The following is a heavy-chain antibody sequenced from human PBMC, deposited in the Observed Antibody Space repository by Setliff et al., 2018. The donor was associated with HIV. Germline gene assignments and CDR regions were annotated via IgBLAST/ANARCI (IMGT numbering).Heavy chain of an antibody. CDR3: ARERQLWPLGWLDP. CDR1: GDSITRGSY. D-gene: IGHD5-18*01. V-gene: IGHV4-38-2*02. CDR2: TYNTGRT. J-gene: IGHJ5*02. Sequence: SETLSLTCSVSGDSITRGSYWGWVRQPPGKGLEWLGHTYNTGRTYDNPTLKSRVTISVDTSKNQFSLKLSSVTAADTAVYYCARERQLWPLGWLDPWGQGTLVTVSS.